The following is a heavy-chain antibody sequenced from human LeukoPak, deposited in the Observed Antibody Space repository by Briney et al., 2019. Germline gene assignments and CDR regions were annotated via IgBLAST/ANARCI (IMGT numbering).Heavy chain of an antibody. V-gene: IGHV3-23*01. J-gene: IGHJ4*02. D-gene: IGHD5-12*01. CDR3: AKAPVGWLRPLDY. CDR2: NSASGETT. CDR1: GFTFSTYA. Sequence: AGGSLRLSCAASGFTFSTYAMSWVRQAPGKGLEWVSGNSASGETTYYADSVKGRFTISRDNSRNTLHLQMNSLRVEDTAVYYCAKAPVGWLRPLDYWGQGTLVTVSS.